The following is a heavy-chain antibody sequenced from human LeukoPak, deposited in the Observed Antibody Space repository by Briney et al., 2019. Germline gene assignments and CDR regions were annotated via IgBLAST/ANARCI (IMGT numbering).Heavy chain of an antibody. CDR1: GFTFSRYS. V-gene: IGHV3-21*01. J-gene: IGHJ3*02. CDR3: ARGEHDAFDI. Sequence: GGSLRLFCTASGFTFSRYSMHWVRQAPGKGLEWVSSNISSSSSIYYADSLKGRFTISRDNAKNSLLLQMNSLGAEDMAVYYCARGEHDAFDIWGQGTMVTISS. D-gene: IGHD1/OR15-1a*01. CDR2: NISSSSSI.